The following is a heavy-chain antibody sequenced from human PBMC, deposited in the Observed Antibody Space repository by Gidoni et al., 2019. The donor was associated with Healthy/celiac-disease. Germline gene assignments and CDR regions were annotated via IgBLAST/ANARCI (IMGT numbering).Heavy chain of an antibody. CDR3: ARDSLEWFLDY. D-gene: IGHD3-3*01. CDR1: GFTFSSYG. V-gene: IGHV3-33*01. CDR2: IWYDGSNK. Sequence: QVQLVESGGGVVQPGRSLRLSCAASGFTFSSYGMHWVRQVPGKGLEWVAVIWYDGSNKYYADSVKGRFTISRDNSKNTLYLQMNSLRAEDTAVYYCARDSLEWFLDYWGQGTLVTISS. J-gene: IGHJ4*02.